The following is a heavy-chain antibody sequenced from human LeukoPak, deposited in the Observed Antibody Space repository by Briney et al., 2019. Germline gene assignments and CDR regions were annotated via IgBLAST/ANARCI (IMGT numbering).Heavy chain of an antibody. CDR2: ISSSSSYT. D-gene: IGHD3-10*01. CDR1: GFTFSDYY. Sequence: PGGSLRLSCAASGFTFSDYYMSWIRQAPGKGLEWVSYISSSSSYTNYADSVKGRFTISRDNAKNSLYLQMNSLRAEDTAVYYCARDRDYYGSGSYYKWGQGTLVTVSS. J-gene: IGHJ4*02. CDR3: ARDRDYYGSGSYYK. V-gene: IGHV3-11*05.